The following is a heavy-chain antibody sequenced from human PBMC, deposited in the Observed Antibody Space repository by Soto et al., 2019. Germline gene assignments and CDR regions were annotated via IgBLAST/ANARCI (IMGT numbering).Heavy chain of an antibody. V-gene: IGHV3-21*01. CDR1: GFTFSSYS. CDR2: ISSSSSYI. J-gene: IGHJ4*02. CDR3: ARTPSHYYDSSGYYSHYFDY. Sequence: GGSLRLSCAASGFTFSSYSMNWVRQAPGKGLEWVSSISSSSSYIYYADSVKGRFTISRDNAKNSLYLQMNSLRAEDTAVYYCARTPSHYYDSSGYYSHYFDYLGQGTLVTVSS. D-gene: IGHD3-22*01.